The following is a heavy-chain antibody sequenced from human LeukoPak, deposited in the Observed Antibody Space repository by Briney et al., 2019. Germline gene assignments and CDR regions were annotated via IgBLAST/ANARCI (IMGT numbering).Heavy chain of an antibody. CDR2: ISVSGGST. CDR3: AKVFFMDY. D-gene: IGHD2-8*01. J-gene: IGHJ4*02. Sequence: PGGSLRLSCAASGFTFSSYGMSWVRQAPGKGLEWVSAISVSGGSTNYADSVKGRFTISRDNSKNTLYLQMNSLRVEDTAVYYCAKVFFMDYWGQGTLDTVSS. CDR1: GFTFSSYG. V-gene: IGHV3-23*01.